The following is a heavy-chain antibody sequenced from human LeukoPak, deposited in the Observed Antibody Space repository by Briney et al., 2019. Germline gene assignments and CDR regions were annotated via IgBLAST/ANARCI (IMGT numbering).Heavy chain of an antibody. J-gene: IGHJ4*02. CDR3: AKDRVGARYYFDY. CDR1: GFTFSSYA. D-gene: IGHD1-26*01. CDR2: ISGSGGTT. V-gene: IGHV3-23*01. Sequence: PGGSLRLSCAASGFTFSSYAMSWVRQAPGKGLEWVSAISGSGGTTYYADPVKGRFTISRDNSKNTLYLQINSLRAEDTAVYYCAKDRVGARYYFDYWGQGTLVTVSS.